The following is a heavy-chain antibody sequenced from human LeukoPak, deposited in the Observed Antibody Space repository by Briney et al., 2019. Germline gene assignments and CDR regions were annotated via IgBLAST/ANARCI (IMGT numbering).Heavy chain of an antibody. Sequence: PSETLSLTCSVSGGSISGSSYYWGWIRQPPGKGLEWIGNVYYSGSTYYNPSLKSRVTISVDTSKNQFSLKLSSVTAADTTVYYCARRGGYDHFDYWGQGTLVTVSS. V-gene: IGHV4-39*01. D-gene: IGHD5-12*01. CDR1: GGSISGSSYY. CDR3: ARRGGYDHFDY. CDR2: VYYSGST. J-gene: IGHJ4*02.